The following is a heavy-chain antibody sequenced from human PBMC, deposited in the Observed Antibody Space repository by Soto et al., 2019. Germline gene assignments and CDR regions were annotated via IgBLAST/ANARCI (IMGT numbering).Heavy chain of an antibody. J-gene: IGHJ3*02. V-gene: IGHV1-2*04. Sequence: EASVKVSCKASGYTFTGYYMHWVRQAPGQGLEWMGWINPNSGGTNYAQKFQGWVTMTRDTSISTAYMELSRLRSDDTAVYYCARGIAAAGTGAFDIWGQGTMVTVSS. D-gene: IGHD6-13*01. CDR2: INPNSGGT. CDR3: ARGIAAAGTGAFDI. CDR1: GYTFTGYY.